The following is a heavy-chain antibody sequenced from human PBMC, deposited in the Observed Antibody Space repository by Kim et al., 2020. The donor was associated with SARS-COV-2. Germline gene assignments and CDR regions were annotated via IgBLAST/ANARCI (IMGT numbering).Heavy chain of an antibody. CDR2: ISYDGSNK. Sequence: GGSLRLSCAASGFTFSSYGMHWVRQAPGKGLEWVAVISYDGSNKYYADSVKGRFTISRDNSKNTLYLQMNSLRAEDTAVYYCAKDSYYYDSSGYKVAEY. D-gene: IGHD3-22*01. J-gene: IGHJ1*01. CDR1: GFTFSSYG. CDR3: AKDSYYYDSSGYKVAEY. V-gene: IGHV3-30*18.